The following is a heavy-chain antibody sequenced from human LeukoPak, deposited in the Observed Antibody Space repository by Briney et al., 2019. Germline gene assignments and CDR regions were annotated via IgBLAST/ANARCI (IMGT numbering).Heavy chain of an antibody. V-gene: IGHV1-18*01. CDR1: GYTFTSYG. Sequence: ASVKVSCKASGYTFTSYGISWVRQAPGQGLEWMGWISAYNGNTNYAQKLQGRVTMTTDTSTSTAYMELGSLRSDDTAVYYCARDLAIWYYDSSGYLDYWGQGTLVTVSS. CDR2: ISAYNGNT. J-gene: IGHJ4*02. CDR3: ARDLAIWYYDSSGYLDY. D-gene: IGHD3-22*01.